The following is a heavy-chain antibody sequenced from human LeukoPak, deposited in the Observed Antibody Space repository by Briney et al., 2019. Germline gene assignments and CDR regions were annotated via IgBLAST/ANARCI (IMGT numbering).Heavy chain of an antibody. D-gene: IGHD3-16*02. Sequence: GGSLRLSCAASGFTFSSYSMNWVRQAPGKGLEWVSSISSSSSYIYYADSVKGRFTISRDNAKNSLYLQMNSLRAEDTAVYYCARDLMITFGGVIDNDYWGQGTLVTVSS. CDR2: ISSSSSYI. CDR3: ARDLMITFGGVIDNDY. J-gene: IGHJ4*02. V-gene: IGHV3-21*01. CDR1: GFTFSSYS.